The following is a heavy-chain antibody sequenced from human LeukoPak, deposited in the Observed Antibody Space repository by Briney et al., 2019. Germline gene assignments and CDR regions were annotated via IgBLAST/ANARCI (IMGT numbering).Heavy chain of an antibody. V-gene: IGHV3-74*01. CDR2: INTDGGT. J-gene: IGHJ5*02. CDR1: GFTLSTYW. Sequence: GGSLRLSCAAPGFTLSTYWMYWVRPAPGKGLGWVSRINTDGGTSYADSVKGRFTISRDNAKNTLYLQMNSLRVEDTAVYYCASVAGGQSGYYHWGQGTLVTVSS. D-gene: IGHD5-12*01. CDR3: ASVAGGQSGYYH.